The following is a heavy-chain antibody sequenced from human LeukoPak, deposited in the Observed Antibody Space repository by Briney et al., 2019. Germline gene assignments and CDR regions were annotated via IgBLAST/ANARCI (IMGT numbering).Heavy chain of an antibody. CDR3: ARGTHLWFGDLVHY. J-gene: IGHJ4*02. CDR2: INSDGSST. V-gene: IGHV3-74*01. D-gene: IGHD3-10*01. Sequence: GGSLRLSCAASGFTFSSYWMHWVRQAPGKGLVWVSRINSDGSSTNYADSVKGRFTISRDNAKNTLYLQMNSLRAEDTAVYYCARGTHLWFGDLVHYWGQGTLVTVSS. CDR1: GFTFSSYW.